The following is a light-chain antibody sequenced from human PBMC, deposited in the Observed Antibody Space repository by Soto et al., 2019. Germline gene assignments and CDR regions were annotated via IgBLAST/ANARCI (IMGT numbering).Light chain of an antibody. Sequence: QSALTQPPSASGSPGQSVTISCSGTSSDIGGYNYVSWYQQHPGKAPKLMIYDVFKRPSGVPDRFSGSKSGNTASLTVSGLQAEDEADYYCSSYTRSSTYVFGTGTKLTVL. J-gene: IGLJ1*01. CDR1: SSDIGGYNY. CDR3: SSYTRSSTYV. V-gene: IGLV2-8*01. CDR2: DVF.